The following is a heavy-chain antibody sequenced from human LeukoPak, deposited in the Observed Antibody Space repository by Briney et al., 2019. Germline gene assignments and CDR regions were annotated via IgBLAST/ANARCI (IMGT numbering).Heavy chain of an antibody. CDR1: GGSISSYY. D-gene: IGHD4-11*01. CDR3: ARAVRNRWFDP. V-gene: IGHV4-59*01. Sequence: SETLSLTCTVSGGSISSYYWSWIRQPPGKGLEWIGYIYYSGSTNYNPSLKSRVTISVDTSKNQFSLKLSSETAADTAVYYCARAVRNRWFDPWGQGTLVTVSS. CDR2: IYYSGST. J-gene: IGHJ5*02.